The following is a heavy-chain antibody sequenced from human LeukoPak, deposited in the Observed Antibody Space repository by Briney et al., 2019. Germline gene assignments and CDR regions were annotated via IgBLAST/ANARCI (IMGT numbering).Heavy chain of an antibody. D-gene: IGHD3-3*01. Sequence: QSGGSLRLSCAASGFTFRSYNMNWVRQAPGKGLEWVSYIGSSSSPIYYADSVKGRFTISRDNDKNSLYLQMNSLRAEDTAVYYCATVYYDFWSGLSGSTPNWFDPWGQGTLVTVSS. CDR2: IGSSSSPI. V-gene: IGHV3-48*04. CDR1: GFTFRSYN. CDR3: ATVYYDFWSGLSGSTPNWFDP. J-gene: IGHJ5*02.